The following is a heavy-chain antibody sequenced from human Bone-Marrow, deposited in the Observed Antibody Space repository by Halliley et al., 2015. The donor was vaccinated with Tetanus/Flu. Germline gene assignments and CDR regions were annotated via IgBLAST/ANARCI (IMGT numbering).Heavy chain of an antibody. J-gene: IGHJ4*02. D-gene: IGHD3-9*01. V-gene: IGHV5-10-1*01. CDR3: AGHEYDILTGQAFDF. CDR2: IDPSASYN. Sequence: GRIDPSASYNNYSPSFQGHVTISVAKSISTAYLQWSSLKASDTAMYYCAGHEYDILTGQAFDFWGQGTLVTVSS.